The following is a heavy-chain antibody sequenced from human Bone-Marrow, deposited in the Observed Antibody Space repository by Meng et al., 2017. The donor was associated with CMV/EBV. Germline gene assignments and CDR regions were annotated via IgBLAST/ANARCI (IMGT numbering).Heavy chain of an antibody. D-gene: IGHD6-19*01. J-gene: IGHJ4*02. V-gene: IGHV3-21*01. Sequence: GESLKISCAASGFTFSSYSMNWVRQAPGKGLEWVSSISSSSSYIYYADSVKGRFTISRDNAKNSLYLQMNSLRAEDTAVYYCARDLGYSSSADDYWGQGTLVTVSS. CDR1: GFTFSSYS. CDR2: ISSSSSYI. CDR3: ARDLGYSSSADDY.